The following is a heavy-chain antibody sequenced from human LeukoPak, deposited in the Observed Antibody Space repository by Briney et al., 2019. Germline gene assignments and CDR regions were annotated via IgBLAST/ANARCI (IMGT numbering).Heavy chain of an antibody. CDR1: GFTFSRYG. CDR3: ARKGGSGDYGVNY. Sequence: GRSLRLSCTASGFTFSRYGMHWVRQAPGKGLEWVAVIWYDGSNKHYADSVKGRFTISRDNSKNTLYLQMNSLRAEDTAVYYCARKGGSGDYGVNYWGQGTLVTVSS. D-gene: IGHD4-17*01. J-gene: IGHJ4*02. V-gene: IGHV3-33*08. CDR2: IWYDGSNK.